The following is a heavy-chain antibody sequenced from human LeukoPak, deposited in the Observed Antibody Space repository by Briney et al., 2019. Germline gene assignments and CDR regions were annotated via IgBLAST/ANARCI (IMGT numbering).Heavy chain of an antibody. CDR3: ARARSPLAAAGTLGIDY. CDR2: ISYNGST. J-gene: IGHJ4*02. D-gene: IGHD6-13*01. CDR1: GDSISSYY. V-gene: IGHV4-59*01. Sequence: SETLSLTCTVSGDSISSYYWSWIRQPPGKGLEWIGYISYNGSTNYNPSLKSRVIISVDTSKNQFSLKLSSVTAADTAVYYCARARSPLAAAGTLGIDYWGQGTLVTVSS.